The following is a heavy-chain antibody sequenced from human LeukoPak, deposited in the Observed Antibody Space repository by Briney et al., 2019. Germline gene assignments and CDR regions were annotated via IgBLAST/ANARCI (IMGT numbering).Heavy chain of an antibody. CDR3: ARANYYYDSSGYSDY. V-gene: IGHV1-18*01. D-gene: IGHD3-22*01. Sequence: ASVKVSCKASGYTFTSYGISWVRQAPGQGLEWMGWISAYNGNTNYAQKLQGRVTMTTDTSTSTAYMELRSLRSGDTAVYYCARANYYYDSSGYSDYWGQGTLVTVSS. CDR1: GYTFTSYG. J-gene: IGHJ4*02. CDR2: ISAYNGNT.